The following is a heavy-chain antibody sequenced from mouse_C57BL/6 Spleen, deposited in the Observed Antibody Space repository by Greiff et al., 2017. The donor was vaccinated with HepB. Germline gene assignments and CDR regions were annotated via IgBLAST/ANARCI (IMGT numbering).Heavy chain of an antibody. CDR3: ARHEDDYGTLYYYAMDY. CDR1: GYTFTEYT. Sequence: VKLMESGAELVKPGASVKLSCKASGYTFTEYTIHWVKQRSGQGLEWIGWFYPGSGSIKYNEKFKDKATLTADKSSSTVYMELSRLTSEDSAVYFCARHEDDYGTLYYYAMDYWGQGTSVTVSS. D-gene: IGHD1-1*01. CDR2: FYPGSGSI. V-gene: IGHV1-62-2*01. J-gene: IGHJ4*01.